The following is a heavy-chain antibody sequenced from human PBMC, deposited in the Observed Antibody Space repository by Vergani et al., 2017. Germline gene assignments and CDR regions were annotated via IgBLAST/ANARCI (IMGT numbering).Heavy chain of an antibody. V-gene: IGHV3-7*01. J-gene: IGHJ5*02. Sequence: EVQLVESGGGLVQPGGSLRLSCAASGFTFSSYWMSWVRQAPGKGLEWMANIKQDGSEKYYVDSVKGRFTISRDNAKNSLYLQMNSLRAEDTAVYYCARYDLWFGESWFDPWGQGTLVTVSS. CDR3: ARYDLWFGESWFDP. D-gene: IGHD3-10*01. CDR1: GFTFSSYW. CDR2: IKQDGSEK.